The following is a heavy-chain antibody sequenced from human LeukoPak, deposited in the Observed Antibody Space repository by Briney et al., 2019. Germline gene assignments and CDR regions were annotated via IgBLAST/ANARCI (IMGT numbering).Heavy chain of an antibody. CDR2: IYPGDSDT. CDR3: ARRVVVVAATNWFDP. CDR1: GYSFTSYW. D-gene: IGHD2-15*01. V-gene: IGHV5-51*01. J-gene: IGHJ5*02. Sequence: HGESLKISCKGSGYSFTSYWIGWVRQMPGKGLEWMGIIYPGDSDTRYSPSFQGQVTISADKSISTAYLQWSSLKASDTAMYYCARRVVVVAATNWFDPWGQGTLVTVSS.